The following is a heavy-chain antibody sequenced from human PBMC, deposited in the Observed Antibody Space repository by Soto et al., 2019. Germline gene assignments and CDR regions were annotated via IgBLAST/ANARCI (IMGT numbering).Heavy chain of an antibody. Sequence: SQTLSLTCAISGDSVSSTSAAWSWIRQSPSRGLEWLGRTYYRSKWYSDYAVSVKSRITVNPDTSKNQYSLQLNSVTPEDTAVYYCARGSYYSGWVWGQGTLVTVSS. CDR3: ARGSYYSGWV. V-gene: IGHV6-1*01. CDR2: TYYRSKWYS. D-gene: IGHD6-19*01. J-gene: IGHJ4*02. CDR1: GDSVSSTSAA.